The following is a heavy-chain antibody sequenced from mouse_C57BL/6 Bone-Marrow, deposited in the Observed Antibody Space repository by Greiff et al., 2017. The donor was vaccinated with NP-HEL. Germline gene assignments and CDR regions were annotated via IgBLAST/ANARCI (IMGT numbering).Heavy chain of an antibody. CDR3: ASPYDYDVAWFAY. V-gene: IGHV5-6*01. CDR1: GFTFSSYG. CDR2: ISSGGSYT. D-gene: IGHD2-4*01. J-gene: IGHJ3*01. Sequence: EVQGVESGGDLVKPGGSLKLSCAASGFTFSSYGMSWVRQTPDTRLGWFATISSGGSYTYYPDIVKGRFTISRDNAKNTLYLQMSSLKSEDTAMYYCASPYDYDVAWFAYWGQGTLVTVSA.